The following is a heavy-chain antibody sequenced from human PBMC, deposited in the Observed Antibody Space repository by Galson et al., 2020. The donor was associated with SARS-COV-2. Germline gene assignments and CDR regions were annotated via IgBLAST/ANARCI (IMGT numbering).Heavy chain of an antibody. V-gene: IGHV1-2*04. D-gene: IGHD6-13*01. CDR2: LNPNNGDT. Sequence: GESLKISCKSSGYTFSDYFIHWVRQAPGQGPEWMGRLNPNNGDTNYAQKFQDWVTMTRDTSISTAYMELSRLRSEDTAVYYCARIPLFSLRPEMAASDTASLFVDHYGMDVWGQGTTVTVSS. CDR3: ARIPLFSLRPEMAASDTASLFVDHYGMDV. J-gene: IGHJ6*02. CDR1: GYTFSDYF.